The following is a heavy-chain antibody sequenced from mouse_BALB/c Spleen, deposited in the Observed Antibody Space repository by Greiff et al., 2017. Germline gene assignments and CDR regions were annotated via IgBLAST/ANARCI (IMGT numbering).Heavy chain of an antibody. D-gene: IGHD2-14*01. CDR3: ARGYYRYAMDY. CDR2: IWAGGST. V-gene: IGHV2-9*02. Sequence: VHLQESGPGLVAPSQSLSITCTVSGFSLTSYGVHWVRQPPGKGLEWLGVIWAGGSTNYNSALMSRLSISKDNSKSQVFLKMNSLQTDDTAMYYCARGYYRYAMDYWGQGTSVTVSS. J-gene: IGHJ4*01. CDR1: GFSLTSYG.